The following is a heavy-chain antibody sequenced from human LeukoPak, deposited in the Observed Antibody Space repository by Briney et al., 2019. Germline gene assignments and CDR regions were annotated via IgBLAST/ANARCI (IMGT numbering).Heavy chain of an antibody. J-gene: IGHJ2*01. CDR3: ARRNREKAISLDL. CDR2: IDPSASQT. V-gene: IGHV5-10-1*01. CDR1: GSSFTNYW. Sequence: GESPKISCEASGSSFTNYWISWVRQMPGRGLDWMGRIDPSASQTNYNPSFRGHITISVDRSISTVYLQWGSLQASDTAIYYCARRNREKAISLDLWGRGTVVTVSS. D-gene: IGHD1-14*01.